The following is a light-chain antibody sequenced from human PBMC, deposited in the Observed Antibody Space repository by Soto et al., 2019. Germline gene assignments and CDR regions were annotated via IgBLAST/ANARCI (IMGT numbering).Light chain of an antibody. Sequence: EIVLTQSPGTLSLSPGVRATLSCRASQSVFNNHIGWYQQKPGQAPRRLIFGASFRATGIPDRFSGSGSGTDFTLTISRLEPEDFAVYYCQQYGSSPTTFGQGTKVEIK. V-gene: IGKV3-20*01. CDR1: QSVFNNH. J-gene: IGKJ1*01. CDR3: QQYGSSPTT. CDR2: GAS.